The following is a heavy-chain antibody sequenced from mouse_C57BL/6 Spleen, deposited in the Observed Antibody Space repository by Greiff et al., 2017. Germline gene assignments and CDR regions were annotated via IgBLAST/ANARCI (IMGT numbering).Heavy chain of an antibody. CDR1: GYTFTSYW. D-gene: IGHD1-1*02. CDR2: IDPSDSGT. V-gene: IGHV1-52*01. J-gene: IGHJ3*01. CDR3: ARWGGGFEGAWFAY. Sequence: QVQLQQPGAELVRPGSSVKLSCKASGYTFTSYWMHWVKQRPIQGLEWIGNIDPSDSGTHSNQKFKDKATLTVDKSSSKAYMQLSSLTSEDSAVYYGARWGGGFEGAWFAYWGQGTLLTVSA.